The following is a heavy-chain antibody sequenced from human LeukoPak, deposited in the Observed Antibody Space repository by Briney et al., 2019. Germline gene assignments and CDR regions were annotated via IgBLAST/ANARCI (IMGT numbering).Heavy chain of an antibody. J-gene: IGHJ4*02. Sequence: SETLSLTCTVSGGSISSYYWSWIRQPPGKGLEWIGYIYYSGSTNYNPSLKSRVTISVDTSKNQFSLKLSSVTAADTAVYYCARRYCSGGTCCPFDYWGQGTQVTVSS. V-gene: IGHV4-59*08. CDR3: ARRYCSGGTCCPFDY. D-gene: IGHD2-15*01. CDR2: IYYSGST. CDR1: GGSISSYY.